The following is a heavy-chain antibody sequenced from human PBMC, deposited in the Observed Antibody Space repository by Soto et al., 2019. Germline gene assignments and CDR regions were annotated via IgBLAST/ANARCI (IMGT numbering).Heavy chain of an antibody. J-gene: IGHJ5*02. CDR1: GGTFSSYA. V-gene: IGHV1-69*01. CDR3: ARNSTYYYDSSGYTPPNCFDP. D-gene: IGHD3-22*01. CDR2: IIPSFGTA. Sequence: QVQLVQSGAEVKKPGSSVKVSCKASGGTFSSYAISWVRQAPGQGLEWMGGIIPSFGTAHYAQKFQGRVTITADESTSTAYIELSSLRSEDTAVYYCARNSTYYYDSSGYTPPNCFDPWGQGTLVTVSS.